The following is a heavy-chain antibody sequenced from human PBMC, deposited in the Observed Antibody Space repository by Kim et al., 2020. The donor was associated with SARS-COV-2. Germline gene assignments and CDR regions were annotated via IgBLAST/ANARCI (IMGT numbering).Heavy chain of an antibody. D-gene: IGHD2-15*01. CDR1: GFTVSSNY. Sequence: GGSLRLSCAASGFTVSSNYMSWVRQAPGQGLERVSVIYSGGSTYYSDSVKGRFTISRDNSKNTLYLQMNSLRAEDTAVYYCAREDLGYCSGGSCEPIWGQGTMVTVSS. V-gene: IGHV3-53*01. J-gene: IGHJ3*02. CDR3: AREDLGYCSGGSCEPI. CDR2: IYSGGST.